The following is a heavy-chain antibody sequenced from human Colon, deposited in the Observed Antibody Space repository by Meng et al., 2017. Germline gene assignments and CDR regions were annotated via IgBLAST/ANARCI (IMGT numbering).Heavy chain of an antibody. J-gene: IGHJ5*02. CDR2: INHSGST. CDR3: ARERLSSGWYGGRWFDP. D-gene: IGHD6-19*01. CDR1: GGSFSGYY. Sequence: VPVPRWGTGLLTPSEPLSLTCAVYGGSFSGYYWGWIRQPPGKGLEWIGEINHSGSTNYNPSLKSRVTISVDTSKNQFSLKLSSVTAADTAVYYCARERLSSGWYGGRWFDPWGQGTLVTVSS. V-gene: IGHV4-34*01.